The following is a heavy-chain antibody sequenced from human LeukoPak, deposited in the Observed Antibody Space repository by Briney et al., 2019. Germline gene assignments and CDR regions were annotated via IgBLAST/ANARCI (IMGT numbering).Heavy chain of an antibody. CDR3: ARDDCSSTSCTYHFDY. J-gene: IGHJ4*02. V-gene: IGHV3-11*01. D-gene: IGHD2-2*01. Sequence: GGSLRLSCAASGFTFSDYYMSWIRQAPGKGLEWVSYISSSGSTIYYADSVKGRFTISRDNAKNSLYLQMNSLRAEDTAVYYCARDDCSSTSCTYHFDYWGQGTLVTVSS. CDR1: GFTFSDYY. CDR2: ISSSGSTI.